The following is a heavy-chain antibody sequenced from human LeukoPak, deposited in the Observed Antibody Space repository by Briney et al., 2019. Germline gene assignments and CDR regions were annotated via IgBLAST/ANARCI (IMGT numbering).Heavy chain of an antibody. V-gene: IGHV3-11*01. J-gene: IGHJ4*02. Sequence: GGSLRLSCAASGFTFSDYYMSWIRQAPGKGLEWVSYISSSGSTIYYADSVKDRFTISRDNAKNSLYLQMNSLRAEDTAVYYCARGTDELPMVIDYWGQGTLVTVSS. CDR3: ARGTDELPMVIDY. CDR2: ISSSGSTI. D-gene: IGHD2-21*01. CDR1: GFTFSDYY.